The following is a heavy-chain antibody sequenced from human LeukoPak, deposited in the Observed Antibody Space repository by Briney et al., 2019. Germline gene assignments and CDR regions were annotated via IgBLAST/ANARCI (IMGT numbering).Heavy chain of an antibody. CDR2: IKGDGSET. Sequence: GGSLRLSCAASGFTFGTSWMDWVRQAPGKGLEWVANIKGDGSETNYGDSAKGRFTISRDSPKNSLYLQMDSLRVEDTAIYYCAKSLDYWGQETLVTVSS. CDR3: AKSLDY. CDR1: GFTFGTSW. V-gene: IGHV3-7*01. J-gene: IGHJ4*02.